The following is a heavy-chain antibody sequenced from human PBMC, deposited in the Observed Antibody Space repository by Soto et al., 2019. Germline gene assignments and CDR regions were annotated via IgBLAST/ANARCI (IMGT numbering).Heavy chain of an antibody. V-gene: IGHV3-48*01. CDR3: ARDRQGYEYYGMDV. Sequence: EVQLVESGGGLVQPGGSLRLSCAASGFTFSSYTMNWVRQAPGKGLEWVSYISSSTIYYADPVKGRFTISRDNAKNSLYLQMNSLSAEDTAVYSCARDRQGYEYYGMDVWGQGTTFTVSS. CDR2: ISSSTI. D-gene: IGHD3-3*01. J-gene: IGHJ6*02. CDR1: GFTFSSYT.